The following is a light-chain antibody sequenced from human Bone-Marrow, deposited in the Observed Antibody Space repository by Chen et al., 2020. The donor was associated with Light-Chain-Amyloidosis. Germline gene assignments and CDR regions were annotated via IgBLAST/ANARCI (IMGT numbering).Light chain of an antibody. CDR2: DVS. V-gene: IGLV2-11*01. J-gene: IGLJ2*01. CDR1: SSDVGGYNY. Sequence: QSALTQPRSVSGSPGQSVTISCTGTSSDVGGYNYVSWYQQHPGKAPKLMIYDVSKRPSGVPYRFSGSRSGNTASLIISGLQAEDEADYYCCSYAGSYTLVFGGGTKLTVL. CDR3: CSYAGSYTLV.